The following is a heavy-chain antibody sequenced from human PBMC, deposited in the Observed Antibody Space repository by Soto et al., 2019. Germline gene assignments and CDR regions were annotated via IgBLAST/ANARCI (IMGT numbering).Heavy chain of an antibody. D-gene: IGHD4-17*01. CDR1: GFTFSSYS. CDR2: ISSSSSYI. Sequence: SGGSLRLSCAASGFTFSSYSMNWVRQAPGKGLEWVSSISSSSSYIYYADSVKGRFTISRDNAKNSLYLQMNSLRAEDTAVYYCSAPTVTTPDYFYGADVWGQGTSVTVSS. V-gene: IGHV3-21*01. J-gene: IGHJ6*02. CDR3: SAPTVTTPDYFYGADV.